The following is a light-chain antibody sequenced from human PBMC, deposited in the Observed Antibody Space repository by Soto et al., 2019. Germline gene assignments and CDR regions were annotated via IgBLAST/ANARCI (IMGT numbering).Light chain of an antibody. V-gene: IGLV2-8*01. Sequence: QSALTQPPSASGSPGQSVTISCTGTSSDVGGYNYVSWYQQHPGKAPKLVIYEVSRRPSGVPDRFSGSKSGNTASLIVSGLQAEDEADYYCSSYAGSNNWVFGGGTKLTVL. J-gene: IGLJ2*01. CDR1: SSDVGGYNY. CDR3: SSYAGSNNWV. CDR2: EVS.